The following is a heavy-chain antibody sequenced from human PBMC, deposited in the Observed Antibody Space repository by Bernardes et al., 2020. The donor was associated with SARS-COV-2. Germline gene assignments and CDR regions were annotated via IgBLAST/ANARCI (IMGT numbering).Heavy chain of an antibody. CDR2: INHKGTA. V-gene: IGHV4-34*01. D-gene: IGHD3-10*01. J-gene: IGHJ5*02. CDR1: GGSFTDSY. Sequence: SESLSLTCAVSGGSFTDSYWHWIRQSPGRGLEWIGEINHKGTANYNPSLESRVTISIDTSISQFSLSLTSVTAADTAVYYCARGLKDLWFGNNWFDPWGQGALVTVAS. CDR3: ARGLKDLWFGNNWFDP.